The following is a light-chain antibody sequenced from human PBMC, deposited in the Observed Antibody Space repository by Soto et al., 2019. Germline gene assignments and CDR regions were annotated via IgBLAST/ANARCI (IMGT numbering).Light chain of an antibody. CDR2: GES. CDR3: HKYGTAPLT. J-gene: IGKJ3*01. CDR1: QSVAANY. Sequence: VLTQSPGTLSLSPGDRATLSCRGSQSVAANYLAWYQQKSGQAPRLLIYGESSRATGIPDRLSGSGSGTDLNLTISRLEPEDFSVYYCHKYGTAPLTCGPGTKVDIK. V-gene: IGKV3-20*01.